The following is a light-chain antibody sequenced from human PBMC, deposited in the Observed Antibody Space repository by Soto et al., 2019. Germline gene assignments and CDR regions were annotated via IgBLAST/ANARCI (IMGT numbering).Light chain of an antibody. CDR3: QQYNNWPPMA. CDR2: GAS. Sequence: EIVMTQSPATLSVSPGERATLSCRASHSVSSNLAWYQQEPGQAPRLLIYGASTRATGIPARFSGSGSGTEFTLTITSLQSEDFAVYYCQQYNNWPPMAFGQGTKVEIK. V-gene: IGKV3-15*01. J-gene: IGKJ1*01. CDR1: HSVSSN.